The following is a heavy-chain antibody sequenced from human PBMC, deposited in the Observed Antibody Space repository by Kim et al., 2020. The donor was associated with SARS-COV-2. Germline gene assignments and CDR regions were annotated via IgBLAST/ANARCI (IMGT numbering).Heavy chain of an antibody. Sequence: GGSLRLSCAASGFTFSRYAMHWVRQGPGKGLEWVAVISFDGSNKYYADSVKGRFTISRDNSKNTLYLRMNSLRAEDTAVYYCAREDRGYDILTGYNPLDPWGQGTLVTVSS. J-gene: IGHJ5*02. D-gene: IGHD3-9*01. CDR1: GFTFSRYA. CDR2: ISFDGSNK. V-gene: IGHV3-30*04. CDR3: AREDRGYDILTGYNPLDP.